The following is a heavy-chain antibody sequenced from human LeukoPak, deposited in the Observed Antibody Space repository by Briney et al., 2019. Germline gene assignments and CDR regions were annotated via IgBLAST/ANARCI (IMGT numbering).Heavy chain of an antibody. Sequence: SVKVSCKTSGGSLSSYAFSWMRQAPGQGREWMGRIIPIYDASDYAQMFQGRVSITTDESTNTVHMEVSSLTFEDTAVYYCAREPLGCGGNCHFDYWGQGTLVTVSS. D-gene: IGHD2-21*02. CDR3: AREPLGCGGNCHFDY. V-gene: IGHV1-69*05. J-gene: IGHJ4*02. CDR1: GGSLSSYA. CDR2: IIPIYDAS.